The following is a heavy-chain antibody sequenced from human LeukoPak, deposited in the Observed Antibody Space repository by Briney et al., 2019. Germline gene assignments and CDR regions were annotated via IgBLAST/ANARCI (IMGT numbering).Heavy chain of an antibody. CDR1: GGTFSSYA. V-gene: IGHV1-2*04. Sequence: ASVKVSCKASGGTFSSYAISWVRQAPGQGLEWMGWINPNSGGTNYAQKFQGWVTMTRDTSISTAYMELSRLRSDDTAVYYCARDRVRGDAIAFDIWGQGTMVTVSS. J-gene: IGHJ3*02. CDR2: INPNSGGT. CDR3: ARDRVRGDAIAFDI. D-gene: IGHD3-10*01.